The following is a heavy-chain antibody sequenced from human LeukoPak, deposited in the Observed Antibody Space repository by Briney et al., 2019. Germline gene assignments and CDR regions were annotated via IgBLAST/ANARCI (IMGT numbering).Heavy chain of an antibody. CDR1: GGSISSGSYY. V-gene: IGHV4-61*02. CDR3: ARDRAAWGYDY. Sequence: SQTLSLTCTVSGGSISSGSYYWSWIRQPAGKGLEWIGRIYTSGSTNYNPSLKSRVTISVDTSKNQFSLKLSSVTAADTAVYYCARDRAAWGYDYWGQGTLVTVSS. D-gene: IGHD3-16*01. J-gene: IGHJ4*02. CDR2: IYTSGST.